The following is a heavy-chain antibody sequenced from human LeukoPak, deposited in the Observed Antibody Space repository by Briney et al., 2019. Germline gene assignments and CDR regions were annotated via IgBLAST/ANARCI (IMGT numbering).Heavy chain of an antibody. D-gene: IGHD4-17*01. Sequence: PSETLSLTCAVSGGSFSGYYWTWIRQPPGKGLEWIGEINHCGSANYNPSLMSRVTISLDTSKNHFSLNLSSVTAADTAVYYCARGQGTVTTHWGQGTLVAVSS. CDR3: ARGQGTVTTH. J-gene: IGHJ4*02. V-gene: IGHV4-34*01. CDR1: GGSFSGYY. CDR2: INHCGSA.